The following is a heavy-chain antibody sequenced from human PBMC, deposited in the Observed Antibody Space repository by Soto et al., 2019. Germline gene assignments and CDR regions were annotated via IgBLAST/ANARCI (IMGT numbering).Heavy chain of an antibody. CDR1: GFTFSSYS. J-gene: IGHJ3*02. Sequence: PGGSLRLSCAASGFTFSSYSMNWVRQAPGKGLEWVSSISSSSSYIYYADSVKGRFTISRDNAKNSLYLQMSSLRAEDTAVYYCARDHGYGDYGSPFDIWGQGTMVTVSS. D-gene: IGHD4-17*01. CDR2: ISSSSSYI. CDR3: ARDHGYGDYGSPFDI. V-gene: IGHV3-21*01.